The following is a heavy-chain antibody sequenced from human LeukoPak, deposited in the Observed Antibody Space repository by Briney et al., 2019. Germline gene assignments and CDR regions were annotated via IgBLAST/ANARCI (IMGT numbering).Heavy chain of an antibody. CDR2: ISPRGDIT. V-gene: IGHV3-23*01. CDR3: AKDDAWLQFGE. D-gene: IGHD3-10*01. CDR1: GFTFSSYS. Sequence: PGGSLRLSCAASGFTFSSYSLNWVRQAPGKGLEWVSGISPRGDITYYADSVKGRFTVSRDNFKNTLYLEVISLTAEDTAVYYCAKDDAWLQFGEWSQGTLVTVSS. J-gene: IGHJ4*02.